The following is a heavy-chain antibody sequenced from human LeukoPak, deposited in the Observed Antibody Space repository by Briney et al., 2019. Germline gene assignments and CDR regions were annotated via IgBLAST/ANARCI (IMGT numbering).Heavy chain of an antibody. J-gene: IGHJ6*03. D-gene: IGHD1-26*01. CDR1: GFTFSWYW. V-gene: IGHV3-7*01. CDR3: ARDRWELHNGYYYYYMDV. CDR2: IKQDGSER. Sequence: PGGSLRLSCVGSGFTFSWYWMTWVRQAPGKGLEWVANIKQDGSERYYGDSVKGRFTISRDNAKNSLYLQMNSLKTEDTAVYYCARDRWELHNGYYYYYMDVWGKGTTVTVSS.